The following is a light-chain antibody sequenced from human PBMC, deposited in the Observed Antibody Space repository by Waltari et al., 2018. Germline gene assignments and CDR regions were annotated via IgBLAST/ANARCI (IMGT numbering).Light chain of an antibody. CDR2: KIS. V-gene: IGKV2-30*02. CDR1: QTFTHGDGNIN. Sequence: QTFTHGDGNINLNWFHQRPGQSPRRLIYKISNRDSGVPDRFSGSGSGTDFTLTISRVEAEDVGVFYCLQASHWPWTFGQGTKVEIQ. J-gene: IGKJ1*01. CDR3: LQASHWPWT.